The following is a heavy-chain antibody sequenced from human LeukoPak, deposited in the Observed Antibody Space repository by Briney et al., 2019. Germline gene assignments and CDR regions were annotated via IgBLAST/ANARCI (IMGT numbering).Heavy chain of an antibody. Sequence: ASVKVSCKASGYTFTGYYMHWVRQAPGQGLEWMGWINPNSGGTNYAQKFQGRVTMTRDTSINTAYMELSRLRSDDTAVYYCARVCILTGYWNLGYWGQGTLVTVSS. D-gene: IGHD3-9*01. CDR3: ARVCILTGYWNLGY. CDR2: INPNSGGT. CDR1: GYTFTGYY. J-gene: IGHJ4*02. V-gene: IGHV1-2*02.